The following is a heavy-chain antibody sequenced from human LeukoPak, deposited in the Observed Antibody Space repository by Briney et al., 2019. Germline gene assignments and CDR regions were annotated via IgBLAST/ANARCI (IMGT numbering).Heavy chain of an antibody. CDR2: ISGSGGST. D-gene: IGHD2-2*01. CDR3: ARALRDIVVVPAAIDY. Sequence: GGSLRLSCAASGFTFSSYAMSWVRQAPGKGLEWVSAISGSGGSTYYADSVKGRFTISRDNAKNSLYLQMNSLRAEDTAVYYCARALRDIVVVPAAIDYWGQGTLVTVSS. CDR1: GFTFSSYA. J-gene: IGHJ4*02. V-gene: IGHV3-23*01.